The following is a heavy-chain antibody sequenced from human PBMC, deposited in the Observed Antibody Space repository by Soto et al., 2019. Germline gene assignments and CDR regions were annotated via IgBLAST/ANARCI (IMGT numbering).Heavy chain of an antibody. D-gene: IGHD6-13*01. J-gene: IGHJ5*02. Sequence: SETLSLTCTVSGGSISSSSYYWGWIRQPPGKGLEWIGSIYYSGSTYYNPSLKSRVTISVDTSKSQFSLKLSSVTAADTAVYYFARVVAEAVTFLGVAPCRFDPWAQGTLVPVSS. CDR2: IYYSGST. V-gene: IGHV4-39*01. CDR1: GGSISSSSYY. CDR3: ARVVAEAVTFLGVAPCRFDP.